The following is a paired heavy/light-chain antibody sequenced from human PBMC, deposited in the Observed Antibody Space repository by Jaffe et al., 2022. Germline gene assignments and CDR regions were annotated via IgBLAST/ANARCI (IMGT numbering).Heavy chain of an antibody. Sequence: EVQLVESGGGLVQPGGSLRLSCAASGFTFSSYEMNWVRQAPGKGLEWVSYISSGGSTIYYGDSVKGRFTISRDNAKNSLYLQMNSLRAEDTAVYYCARDPYGGNSPFDYWGQGTLVTVSS. D-gene: IGHD2-21*02. CDR1: GFTFSSYE. V-gene: IGHV3-48*03. CDR2: ISSGGSTI. CDR3: ARDPYGGNSPFDY. J-gene: IGHJ4*02.
Light chain of an antibody. J-gene: IGKJ2*01. V-gene: IGKV3-15*01. CDR2: GAL. CDR3: QQYNNWPPPNT. CDR1: QSVGSN. Sequence: EIVMTQSPATLSVSPGERATLSCRASQSVGSNLAWYQQKPGQAPRLLIYGALTRATGIPARFSGSGSGTEFTLTISSLQSEDFAVYYCQQYNNWPPPNTFGQGTKLEIK.